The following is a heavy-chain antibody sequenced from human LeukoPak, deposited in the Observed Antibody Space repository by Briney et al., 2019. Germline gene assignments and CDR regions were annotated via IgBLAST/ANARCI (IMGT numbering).Heavy chain of an antibody. D-gene: IGHD2-8*01. Sequence: GGSLRLSCAASGFTFSSYGMSWVRQAPGKGLEWVSAISGSGGSTYYADSVKGRFTISRDSAKNSLYLQMNSLRAEDTAVYYCARDRVRLFDYWGQGTLVTVSS. CDR1: GFTFSSYG. CDR2: ISGSGGST. V-gene: IGHV3-23*01. J-gene: IGHJ4*02. CDR3: ARDRVRLFDY.